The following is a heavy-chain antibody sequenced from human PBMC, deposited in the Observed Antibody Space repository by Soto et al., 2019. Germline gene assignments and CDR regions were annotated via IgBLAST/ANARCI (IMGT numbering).Heavy chain of an antibody. V-gene: IGHV1-3*01. Sequence: VQLVQSGPEMRQPGASVKVSCKASGYASLSHAMHWVRQVPGQLYEWLGWINAGVDGTMYSERFQDRIRITRDTSANTVYMELNALTSEDTAVYYCAREVPGVTSFDYWGQGTLVIVSS. CDR1: GYASLSHA. CDR3: AREVPGVTSFDY. CDR2: INAGVDGT. J-gene: IGHJ4*02. D-gene: IGHD3-10*01.